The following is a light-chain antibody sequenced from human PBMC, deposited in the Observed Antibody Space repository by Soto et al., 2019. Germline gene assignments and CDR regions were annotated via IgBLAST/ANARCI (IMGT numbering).Light chain of an antibody. CDR3: SSYTTTATII. CDR2: EVH. Sequence: QSALTQPASVSGSPGQSITISCTGTSSDIGGYNYVSWYQQHPDKAPKLMIYEVHNRPSGVSDRFSGSKSGNTASLTISGLQAEDEADYYCSSYTTTATIIFGGGTKVTVL. CDR1: SSDIGGYNY. J-gene: IGLJ2*01. V-gene: IGLV2-14*01.